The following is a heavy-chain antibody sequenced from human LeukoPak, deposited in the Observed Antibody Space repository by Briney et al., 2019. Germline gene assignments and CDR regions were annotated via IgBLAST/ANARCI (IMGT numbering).Heavy chain of an antibody. Sequence: TGGSLRLSCAASAFPFSTYTMNCVRQAPGKALVWVSYIGASSNISHADSVKGRFTISRDNAKNSLYLQMNSLRDEDTAVYYCARDKDYAFDYWGQGTLVTVSS. J-gene: IGHJ4*02. V-gene: IGHV3-48*02. D-gene: IGHD4-17*01. CDR1: AFPFSTYT. CDR3: ARDKDYAFDY. CDR2: IGASSNI.